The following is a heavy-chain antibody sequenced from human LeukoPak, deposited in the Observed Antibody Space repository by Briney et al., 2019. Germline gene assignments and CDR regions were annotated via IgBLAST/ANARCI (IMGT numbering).Heavy chain of an antibody. J-gene: IGHJ4*02. CDR1: GGTFSAYW. CDR2: INEDGSVK. V-gene: IGHV3-7*01. CDR3: AKVPRDSDCY. D-gene: IGHD2-21*02. Sequence: PGGSLRLSCAVSGGTFSAYWMAWVRQSPGKGLEWVAEINEDGSVKYYVDSMKGRFTISRDNAKNSLYPQMNSLGAEDTAVYYCAKVPRDSDCYWGQGTLVTASS.